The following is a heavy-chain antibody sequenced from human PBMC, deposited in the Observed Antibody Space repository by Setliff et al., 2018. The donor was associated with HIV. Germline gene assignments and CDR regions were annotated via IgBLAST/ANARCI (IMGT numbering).Heavy chain of an antibody. CDR3: AKDLTYGGSYGIGF. Sequence: PGGSLRLSCAASGFTFSNYAMSWVRQAPGKGLEWVSLISGSGAGTYYADSVKGRFTISRDNSKTTLFLQMNSLRAEDTAVYHCAKDLTYGGSYGIGFWGQGTLGTVSS. CDR1: GFTFSNYA. D-gene: IGHD1-26*01. V-gene: IGHV3-23*01. CDR2: ISGSGAGT. J-gene: IGHJ4*02.